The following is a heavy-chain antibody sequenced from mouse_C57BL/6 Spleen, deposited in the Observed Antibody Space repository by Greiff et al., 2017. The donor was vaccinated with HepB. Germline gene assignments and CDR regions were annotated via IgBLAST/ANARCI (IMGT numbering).Heavy chain of an antibody. CDR3: ARCGGYDGFAY. J-gene: IGHJ3*01. CDR1: GYTFTSYW. D-gene: IGHD2-2*01. Sequence: VKLQQPGAELVKPGASVKLSCKASGYTFTSYWMHWVKQRPGQGLEWIGMIHPNSGSTNYNEKFKSKATLTVDKSSSTAYLQLSSLTSEDSAVYYCARCGGYDGFAYWGQGTLVTVSA. CDR2: IHPNSGST. V-gene: IGHV1-64*01.